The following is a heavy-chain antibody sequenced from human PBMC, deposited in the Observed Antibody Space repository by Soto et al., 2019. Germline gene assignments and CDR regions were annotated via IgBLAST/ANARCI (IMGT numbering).Heavy chain of an antibody. V-gene: IGHV3-9*01. Sequence: PGGSLRLSCAASGFSFGDYTMHWVRQAPGKGPEWVSGISWNSGFSGYADSVKGRFAISRDNARTSLYLQMNSLRAEDTALYYRLSGYCSSRSGGLPLYYYYMDVWGKGTTVTVSS. CDR3: LSGYCSSRSGGLPLYYYYMDV. CDR1: GFSFGDYT. D-gene: IGHD2-2*01. J-gene: IGHJ6*03. CDR2: ISWNSGFS.